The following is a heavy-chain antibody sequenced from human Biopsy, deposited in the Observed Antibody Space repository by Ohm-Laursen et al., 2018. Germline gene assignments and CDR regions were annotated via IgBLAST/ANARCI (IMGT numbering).Heavy chain of an antibody. V-gene: IGHV4-31*01. CDR3: ARRPYGGTRYWYFDL. Sequence: SETLSLTCTVSGGSVSSGGFYWSWIRQHPGKGLEWIGYIYYSGTTYYNPSLKSLVTISVDTSKNQFSLKLNSLTAADTAVYYCARRPYGGTRYWYFDLWGRGTLVTVSS. J-gene: IGHJ2*01. D-gene: IGHD4-23*01. CDR1: GGSVSSGGFY. CDR2: IYYSGTT.